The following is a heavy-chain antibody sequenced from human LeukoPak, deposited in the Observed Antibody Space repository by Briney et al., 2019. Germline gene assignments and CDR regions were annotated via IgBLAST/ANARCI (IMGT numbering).Heavy chain of an antibody. V-gene: IGHV3-23*01. CDR1: GLTFSSSW. Sequence: GGSLRLSCAVSGLTFSSSWMDWVRQAPGKGLEWVSVISASGGNTYYADSVKGRFTISRDNSKNTLYLQMNSLRAEDTAVYYCAKENHGIVGATTLIDYWGQGTLVTVSS. CDR2: ISASGGNT. D-gene: IGHD1-26*01. J-gene: IGHJ4*02. CDR3: AKENHGIVGATTLIDY.